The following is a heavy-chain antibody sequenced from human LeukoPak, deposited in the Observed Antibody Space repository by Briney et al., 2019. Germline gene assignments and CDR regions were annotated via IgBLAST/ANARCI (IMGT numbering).Heavy chain of an antibody. CDR1: GFTFSSYA. CDR3: AKERYCSSTSCPWDY. J-gene: IGHJ4*02. V-gene: IGHV3-23*01. Sequence: PGGSLRLSCAASGFTFSSYAMSWVRQAPGKGPEWVSAISGSGGSTYYADSVKGRFTISRDNSKNTLYLQMNSLRAEDTAVYYCAKERYCSSTSCPWDYWGQGTLVTVSS. CDR2: ISGSGGST. D-gene: IGHD2-2*01.